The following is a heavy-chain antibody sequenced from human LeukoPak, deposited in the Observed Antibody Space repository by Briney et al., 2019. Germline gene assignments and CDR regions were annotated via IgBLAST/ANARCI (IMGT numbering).Heavy chain of an antibody. D-gene: IGHD2-21*01. Sequence: SETLSLTCTVSGGSISSYYWSWIRQPPGNGLEWIGYIYYTGSTNYNPSLKSRVTISVDTSKNHFSLKLSSVTPEDTAVYYCARHIYYFDSWGQGTLVTVSS. CDR2: IYYTGST. V-gene: IGHV4-59*12. CDR3: ARHIYYFDS. CDR1: GGSISSYY. J-gene: IGHJ4*02.